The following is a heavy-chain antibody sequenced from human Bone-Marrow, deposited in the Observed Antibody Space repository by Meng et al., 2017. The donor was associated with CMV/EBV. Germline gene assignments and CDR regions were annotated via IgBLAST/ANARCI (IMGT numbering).Heavy chain of an antibody. CDR1: GGSFSGYY. D-gene: IGHD3-3*01. CDR2: INHSGST. J-gene: IGHJ6*02. Sequence: LRLSCAVYGGSFSGYYWNWIRQPPGKGLEWIGEINHSGSTNYNPSLKSRVTISVDTSKNQFSLKLSSVTAADTAVYYCARAPGLRFLEWSKPYYYYGMDVWGQGTTVTVSS. V-gene: IGHV4-34*01. CDR3: ARAPGLRFLEWSKPYYYYGMDV.